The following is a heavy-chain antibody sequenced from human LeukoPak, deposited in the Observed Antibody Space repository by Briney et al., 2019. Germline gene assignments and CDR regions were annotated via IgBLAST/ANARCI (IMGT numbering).Heavy chain of an antibody. V-gene: IGHV3-33*01. CDR3: ARGLYYGSGSPIDY. CDR2: IWFDGSYT. J-gene: IGHJ4*02. D-gene: IGHD3-10*01. Sequence: GGSLRLSCAASGFTFNNYGVHWVRQAPGKGLEWVAVIWFDGSYTYYAASVKGRFTISRDNSKNPLYLQMNSLRAEDTAVYYCARGLYYGSGSPIDYWGQGTLVTVSS. CDR1: GFTFNNYG.